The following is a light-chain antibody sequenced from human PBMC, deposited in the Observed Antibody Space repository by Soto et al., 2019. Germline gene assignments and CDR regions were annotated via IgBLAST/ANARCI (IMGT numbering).Light chain of an antibody. CDR2: DAS. J-gene: IGKJ1*01. CDR3: QQYGGSRRT. V-gene: IGKV3-20*01. CDR1: QSVSSSS. Sequence: EIVMTQSPATLSVSPGERATLSCRASQSVSSSSLAWYQQRRGQAPRLLIHDASSRATGIPDRFSGSGSGTDFTLTISRLEPEEFAVYYCQQYGGSRRTFGQGTKVDSK.